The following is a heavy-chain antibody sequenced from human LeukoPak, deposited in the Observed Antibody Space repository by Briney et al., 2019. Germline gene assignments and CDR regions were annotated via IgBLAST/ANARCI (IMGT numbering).Heavy chain of an antibody. CDR3: ARGTNWSPLDFDY. V-gene: IGHV3-30*04. J-gene: IGHJ4*02. CDR1: GFTFSSYA. Sequence: GGSLRLSCAASGFTFSSYAMHWVRQAPGKGLEWVAVISYDGSNKYYADSVKGRFTISRDNAKNLLYLQMNSLRAEDTAVFYCARGTNWSPLDFDYWGQGILVTVSS. D-gene: IGHD3-3*01. CDR2: ISYDGSNK.